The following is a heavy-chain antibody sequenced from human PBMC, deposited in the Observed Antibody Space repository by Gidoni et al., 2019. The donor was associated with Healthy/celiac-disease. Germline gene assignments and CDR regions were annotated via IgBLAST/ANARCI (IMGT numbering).Heavy chain of an antibody. Sequence: QVQFVQSGPEVRKPGASMKVSCKASGYTFTDYAIHWVRQAPGQSFEWMGWINAGNGNTKYSRNFQGRVTITRDTSASTVYMELSSIRSEDTATYYCARVDDNGVRGGFDFWGQGTLVTVPS. CDR3: ARVDDNGVRGGFDF. CDR1: GYTFTDYA. J-gene: IGHJ4*02. CDR2: INAGNGNT. D-gene: IGHD4-17*01. V-gene: IGHV1-3*01.